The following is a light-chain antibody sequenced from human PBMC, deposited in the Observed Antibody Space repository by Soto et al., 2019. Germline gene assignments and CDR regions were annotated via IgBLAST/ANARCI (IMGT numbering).Light chain of an antibody. CDR1: QTIGKY. CDR3: QQYNSYSSWT. Sequence: DIQMTQSPSSLSSTLGDSVTITCRESQTIGKYLNWYQQQPGKVPKLLIYDAYYLQSGVPSRFSGSGSGIEFTLTISSLQTDDFATYYCQQYNSYSSWTCGQGTKVDIK. CDR2: DAY. V-gene: IGKV1-5*01. J-gene: IGKJ1*01.